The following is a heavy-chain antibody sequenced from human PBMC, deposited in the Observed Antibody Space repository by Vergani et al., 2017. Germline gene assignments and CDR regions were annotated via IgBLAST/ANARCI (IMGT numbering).Heavy chain of an antibody. V-gene: IGHV3-7*01. CDR1: GFTFSSYS. Sequence: EVQLVESGGGLVKPGGSLRLSCAASGFTFSSYSMNWVRQAPGKGLEWVAGIKQDGSDKKYVDSVRGRFTISRDNAQNSLFLQMNSLRADDTAMYYCAAYSGSSGLFDPWGQGTLVTVSS. J-gene: IGHJ5*02. CDR3: AAYSGSSGLFDP. CDR2: IKQDGSDK. D-gene: IGHD6-6*01.